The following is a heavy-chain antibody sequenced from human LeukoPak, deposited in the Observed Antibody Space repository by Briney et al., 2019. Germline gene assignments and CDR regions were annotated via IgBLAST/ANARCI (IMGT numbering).Heavy chain of an antibody. CDR3: ARLPISYYGSAGPYGMDV. D-gene: IGHD3-10*01. Sequence: PSETLSLTCAVYGGSFSGYNWSWIRQPPGKGLEWIGEINHSGCTKYNPFLKSRVTISVDTSKNQFSLKLSSVTAADTAVYYCARLPISYYGSAGPYGMDVWGKGTTVTVSS. CDR2: INHSGCT. J-gene: IGHJ6*04. V-gene: IGHV4-34*01. CDR1: GGSFSGYN.